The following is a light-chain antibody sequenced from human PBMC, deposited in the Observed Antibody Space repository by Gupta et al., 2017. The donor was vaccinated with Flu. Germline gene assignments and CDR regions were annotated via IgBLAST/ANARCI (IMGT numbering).Light chain of an antibody. CDR2: EVS. V-gene: IGLV2-14*01. CDR3: SSYTSTNTVVV. CDR1: SSDVGGYEY. Sequence: QSALTQPASVSGSPGQSIAISCTGTSSDVGGYEYVSWYQQHPGKAPKLILFEVSRRPGGISDRFSGSKSGNTASLTISGLLAEDEAFYYCSSYTSTNTVVVFGGGTKLTVL. J-gene: IGLJ2*01.